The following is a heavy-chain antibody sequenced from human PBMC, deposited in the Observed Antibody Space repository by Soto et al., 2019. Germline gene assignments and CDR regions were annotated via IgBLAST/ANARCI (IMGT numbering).Heavy chain of an antibody. CDR2: IIPIFGTA. CDR3: ARGFDGSGSYYNGGYYYYYMDV. V-gene: IGHV1-69*13. Sequence: ASVKVSYKASGGTFSSYAISWVRQAPGQGLEWMGGIIPIFGTANYAQKFQGRVTITADESTSTAYMELSSLRSEDTAVYYCARGFDGSGSYYNGGYYYYYMDVWGKGTTVTVSS. J-gene: IGHJ6*03. CDR1: GGTFSSYA. D-gene: IGHD3-10*01.